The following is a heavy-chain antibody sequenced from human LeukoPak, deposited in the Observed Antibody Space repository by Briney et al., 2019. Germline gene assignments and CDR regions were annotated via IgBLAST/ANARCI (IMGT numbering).Heavy chain of an antibody. CDR2: ISSSSSYI. J-gene: IGHJ6*03. CDR3: ARAYGDYGLRYYYYYYMDV. V-gene: IGHV3-21*01. Sequence: PGGSLRLSCAASGFTFSSYSMNWVRQAPGKGLEWVSSISSSSSYIYYADSVKGRFTISRDNAKNSLYLQMNSLRAEDTAVYYCARAYGDYGLRYYYYYYMDVWGKGTTVTVSS. D-gene: IGHD4-17*01. CDR1: GFTFSSYS.